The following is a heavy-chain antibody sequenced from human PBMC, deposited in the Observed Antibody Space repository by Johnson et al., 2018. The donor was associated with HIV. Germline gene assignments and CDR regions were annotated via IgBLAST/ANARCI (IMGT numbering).Heavy chain of an antibody. CDR3: AKVRGWSDDTFDI. D-gene: IGHD5-12*01. J-gene: IGHJ3*02. CDR1: GFTFSSYW. V-gene: IGHV3-30*02. Sequence: QVQLVESGGGLVKPGGPLRLSCAASGFTFSSYWMHWVRQAPGKGLEWVAFIRYDGSNKYYADSVKGRFTIPRDNSKNTLYLQMNSLRAEDTAVYYCAKVRGWSDDTFDIWGQGTMVTVSS. CDR2: IRYDGSNK.